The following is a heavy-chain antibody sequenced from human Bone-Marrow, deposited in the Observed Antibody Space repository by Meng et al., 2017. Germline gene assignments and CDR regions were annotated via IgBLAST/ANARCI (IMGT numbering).Heavy chain of an antibody. V-gene: IGHV4-4*02. Sequence: QGQLQESGPGLVKPSGTLSLTCAVSGGSISSSNGWSWVRQPPGKGLEWIGEIYHSGSTNYNPSLKSRVTISVDKSKNQFSLKLSSVTAADTAVYYCARRVSGSGLTTDRFDPWGQGTLVTVSS. CDR3: ARRVSGSGLTTDRFDP. CDR1: GGSISSSNG. CDR2: IYHSGST. D-gene: IGHD4-17*01. J-gene: IGHJ5*02.